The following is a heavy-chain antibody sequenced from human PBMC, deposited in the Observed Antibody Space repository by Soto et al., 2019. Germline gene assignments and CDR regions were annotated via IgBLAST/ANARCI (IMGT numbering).Heavy chain of an antibody. J-gene: IGHJ4*02. V-gene: IGHV3-9*01. CDR2: LSWNSGDI. D-gene: IGHD6-13*01. CDR1: GFTFDDYA. CDR3: AKDKDSAAGRGYFDY. Sequence: EVPLVESGGGLVQPGRSLRLSCAATGFTFDDYAMHWVRQAPGKGLEWVAGLSWNSGDIGYADSVKGRFTISRDNAKNSLYLQMNSLATEDTALYYCAKDKDSAAGRGYFDYWGQGILVTVSS.